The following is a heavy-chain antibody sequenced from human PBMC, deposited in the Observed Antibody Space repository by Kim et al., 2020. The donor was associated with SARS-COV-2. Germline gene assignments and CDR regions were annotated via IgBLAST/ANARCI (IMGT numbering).Heavy chain of an antibody. J-gene: IGHJ4*02. V-gene: IGHV1-2*02. CDR1: GYMFTGSY. CDR3: VRGADY. Sequence: ASVKVSCKASGYMFTGSYIHWVRQAPGQGLEWMGWIKPGTSDTNYAQKFQDRVTMTSDTSINTAYMDMISLRSDDTALYYCVRGADYWGQGTLVTVSS. CDR2: IKPGTSDT.